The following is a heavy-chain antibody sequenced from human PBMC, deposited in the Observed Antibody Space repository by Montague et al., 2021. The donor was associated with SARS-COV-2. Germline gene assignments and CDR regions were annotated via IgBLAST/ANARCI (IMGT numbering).Heavy chain of an antibody. CDR1: GDSVSSNSVA. CDR2: TYYRSKWYS. V-gene: IGHV6-1*01. D-gene: IGHD6-19*01. J-gene: IGHJ4*02. CDR3: ARYSGWFYFDF. Sequence: CAISGDSVSSNSVAWSWLRQSPSRGLEWLGRTYYRSKWYSDYAPSVRGRLTVNPDASKNEFSLELNYVTPEDTAVYYCARYSGWFYFDFWGQGTLVTVSS.